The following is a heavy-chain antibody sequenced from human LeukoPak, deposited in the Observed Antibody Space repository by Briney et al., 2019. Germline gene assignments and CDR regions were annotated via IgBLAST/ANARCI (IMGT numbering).Heavy chain of an antibody. D-gene: IGHD2-2*01. CDR2: MNPNSGNT. J-gene: IGHJ5*02. Sequence: ASVKVSCKASGYTFTSYDINWVRQATGQGLEWMGWMNPNSGNTGYAQKFQGRVTMTRNTSISTAYMELSSLRSEDTAVYYCATGARYQTQNWFDPWGQGALVTVSS. CDR3: ATGARYQTQNWFDP. CDR1: GYTFTSYD. V-gene: IGHV1-8*01.